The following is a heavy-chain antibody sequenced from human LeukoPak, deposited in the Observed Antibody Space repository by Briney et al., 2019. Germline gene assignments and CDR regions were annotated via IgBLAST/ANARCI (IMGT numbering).Heavy chain of an antibody. CDR3: ARDNYYDSSGSLDY. CDR1: GYTFTGYY. Sequence: GASVKVSCKASGYTFTGYYMHWVRQAPGQGLEWMGWINPNSGGTNYAQKFQGRVTMTRDTSISTAYMELSRLRSDDTAVYYCARDNYYDSSGSLDYWGQGTLVTVSS. J-gene: IGHJ4*02. D-gene: IGHD3-22*01. V-gene: IGHV1-2*02. CDR2: INPNSGGT.